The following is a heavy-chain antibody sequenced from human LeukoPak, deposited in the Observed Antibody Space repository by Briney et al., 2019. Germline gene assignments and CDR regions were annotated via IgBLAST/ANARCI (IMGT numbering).Heavy chain of an antibody. D-gene: IGHD6-6*01. Sequence: SETLSLTCTVSGGSISSYYWSWIRQPPGKGLEWIGYIYYSGGTNYNPSLKSRVTISVDTSKNQFSLKLSSVTAADTAVYYCAGRITGIAALAAFDIWGRGTMVTVSS. CDR3: AGRITGIAALAAFDI. V-gene: IGHV4-59*08. CDR1: GGSISSYY. J-gene: IGHJ3*02. CDR2: IYYSGGT.